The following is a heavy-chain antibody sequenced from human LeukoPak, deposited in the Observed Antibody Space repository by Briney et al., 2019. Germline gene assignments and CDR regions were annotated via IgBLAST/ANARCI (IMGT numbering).Heavy chain of an antibody. D-gene: IGHD6-19*01. J-gene: IGHJ4*02. CDR3: AREEISGWRGPFDY. Sequence: ASVKVSCKASGGTFSSYAISWVRQAPGQGLEWMGGIIPIFGTANYAQKFQGRVTITADESTSTVYMELSSLRSEDTAVYYCAREEISGWRGPFDYWGQGTLVTVSS. CDR2: IIPIFGTA. CDR1: GGTFSSYA. V-gene: IGHV1-69*13.